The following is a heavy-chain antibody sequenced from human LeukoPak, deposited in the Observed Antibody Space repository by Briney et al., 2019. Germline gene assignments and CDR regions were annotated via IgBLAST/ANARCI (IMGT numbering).Heavy chain of an antibody. CDR3: ARDLSSLYYDFWSGLFDY. Sequence: PSETLSLTCTVSGYSISSGYYWGWIRRPPGKGLEWIGSIYHSGSTYYNPSLKSRVTISVDTSKNQFSLKLSSVTAADAAVYYCARDLSSLYYDFWSGLFDYWGQGTLVTVSS. J-gene: IGHJ4*02. D-gene: IGHD3-3*01. CDR1: GYSISSGYY. V-gene: IGHV4-38-2*02. CDR2: IYHSGST.